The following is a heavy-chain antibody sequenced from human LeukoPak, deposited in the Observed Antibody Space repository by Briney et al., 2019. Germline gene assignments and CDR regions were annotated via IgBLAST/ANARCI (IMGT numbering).Heavy chain of an antibody. CDR1: GFTFSRYG. J-gene: IGHJ4*02. D-gene: IGHD2-15*01. Sequence: PGRSLRLSCAASGFTFSRYGMHWVRQAPGKGLEWVSSISSSSSYIFYADSVKGRFTISRDNAKNSLYLQMNSLRAEDTALYYCAREDQPRGTFDYWGQGILVTVSS. CDR3: AREDQPRGTFDY. CDR2: ISSSSSYI. V-gene: IGHV3-21*04.